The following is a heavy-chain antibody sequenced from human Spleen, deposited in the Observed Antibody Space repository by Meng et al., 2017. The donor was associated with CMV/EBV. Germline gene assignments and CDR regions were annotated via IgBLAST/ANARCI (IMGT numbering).Heavy chain of an antibody. Sequence: QIQQLGAGLLKHSETRSLTCAVYGGSFSGYYWSWIRLPPGKGLEWIGEINHSGSTNYNPSLKSRVTISVDTSKNKFSLKLSSVTAADTAVYYCARIPSGWYYFDYWGQGTLVTVSS. V-gene: IGHV4-34*01. CDR1: GGSFSGYY. J-gene: IGHJ4*02. CDR3: ARIPSGWYYFDY. D-gene: IGHD6-19*01. CDR2: INHSGST.